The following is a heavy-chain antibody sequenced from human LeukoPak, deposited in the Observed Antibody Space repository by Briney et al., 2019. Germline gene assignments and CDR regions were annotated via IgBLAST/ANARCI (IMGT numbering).Heavy chain of an antibody. D-gene: IGHD2-2*01. Sequence: SVKVSCKASGGTFSSYAISWVRQAPGQGLEWMGGIIPIFGTANYAQKFQGRVTITADKSTSTAYMELSSLRSEDTAVYYCARTSRRYCSSTSCYDFDYWGQGTLVTVSS. CDR3: ARTSRRYCSSTSCYDFDY. CDR2: IIPIFGTA. V-gene: IGHV1-69*06. CDR1: GGTFSSYA. J-gene: IGHJ4*02.